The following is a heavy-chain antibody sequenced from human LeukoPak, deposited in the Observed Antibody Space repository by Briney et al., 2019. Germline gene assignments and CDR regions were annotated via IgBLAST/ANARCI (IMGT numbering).Heavy chain of an antibody. CDR1: GFTFSSYA. V-gene: IGHV3-64*02. CDR2: ISSNGGST. D-gene: IGHD3-3*01. CDR3: ARGLRARYYYGMDV. J-gene: IGHJ6*02. Sequence: PGRSLRLSCAASGFTFSSYAMHWVRQAPGEGLEYVSAISSNGGSTYYADSVKGRFTISRDNSKNTLFLQMGSLRVEDMAVYYCARGLRARYYYGMDVWGQGTTVTVSS.